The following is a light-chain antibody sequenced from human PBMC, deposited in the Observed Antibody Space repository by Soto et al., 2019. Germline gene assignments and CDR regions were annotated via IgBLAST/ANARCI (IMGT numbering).Light chain of an antibody. CDR2: DVS. V-gene: IGLV2-14*03. CDR3: KSYLTSTVA. Sequence: QSALTQPASVSGSLGQSITISCTGTSGDVGTYDYVSWYQQHPGKAPKLMIFDVSSRPWGISTRFSGSKSGNTSSLTIAGLPAEDDADYYCKSYLTSTVAFGAGTKLTVL. J-gene: IGLJ2*01. CDR1: SGDVGTYDY.